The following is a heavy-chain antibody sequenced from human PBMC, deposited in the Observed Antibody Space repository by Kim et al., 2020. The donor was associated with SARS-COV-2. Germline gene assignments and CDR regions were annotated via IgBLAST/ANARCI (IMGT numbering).Heavy chain of an antibody. D-gene: IGHD6-19*01. Sequence: GGSLRLSCAASGFTFSKYWMHWVRQAPGKGLEWVSSINSDESSANYADSVKGQFTISRDNAKNTLYLQMNSLRAEDTAVYYCARGDAYSSGWDGYWGQGTPVTVSS. CDR3: ARGDAYSSGWDGY. J-gene: IGHJ4*02. CDR1: GFTFSKYW. V-gene: IGHV3-74*01. CDR2: INSDESSA.